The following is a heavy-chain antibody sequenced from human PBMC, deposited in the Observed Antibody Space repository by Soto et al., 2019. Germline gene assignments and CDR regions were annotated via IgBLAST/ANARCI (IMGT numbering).Heavy chain of an antibody. CDR2: INPNNGGT. CDR1: GYSFTGNS. V-gene: IGHV1-2*02. D-gene: IGHD6-25*01. Sequence: QVHLVESGAEVKKPGASVKVSCKASGYSFTGNSMHWVRQAPGQGLEWMGWINPNNGGTNYAQKFQGRVTMTRDTSISTAYMDLSRLRSDDTAVYYCPMQRGGVVYWGHGTLVTVSS. J-gene: IGHJ4*01. CDR3: PMQRGGVVY.